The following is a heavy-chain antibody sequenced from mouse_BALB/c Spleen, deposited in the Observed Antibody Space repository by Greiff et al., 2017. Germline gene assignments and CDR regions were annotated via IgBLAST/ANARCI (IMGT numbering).Heavy chain of an antibody. CDR1: GYTFSSYW. V-gene: IGHV1-9*01. Sequence: VQVVESGAELMKPGASVKISCKATGYTFSSYWIEWVKQRPGHGLEWIGEILPGSGSTNYNEKFKGKATFTADTSSNTAYMQLSSLTSEDSAVYYCARMSTITTVAYYWGQGTTLTVSS. CDR2: ILPGSGST. J-gene: IGHJ2*01. D-gene: IGHD1-1*01. CDR3: ARMSTITTVAYY.